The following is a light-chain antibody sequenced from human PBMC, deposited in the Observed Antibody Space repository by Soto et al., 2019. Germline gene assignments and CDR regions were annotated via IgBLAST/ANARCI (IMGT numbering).Light chain of an antibody. CDR2: QDS. J-gene: IGLJ1*01. V-gene: IGLV3-1*01. CDR3: QAWDSSTAV. CDR1: KLGYKY. Sequence: SYELTQPPSVSVSPGQTASITCSGDKLGYKYACWYQQKPGQSPVLVIYQDSKRPSGIPDRFSGSNSGNTATLTIRGTQAMDEAYYYCQAWDSSTAVFGTGTKVTVL.